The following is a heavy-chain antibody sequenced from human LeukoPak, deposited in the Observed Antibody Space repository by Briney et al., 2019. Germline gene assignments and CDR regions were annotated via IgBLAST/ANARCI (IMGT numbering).Heavy chain of an antibody. CDR3: ARDEYYDSSGYTS. V-gene: IGHV3-48*01. CDR2: ISSSSSTI. CDR1: GFTFSSYC. Sequence: PGGSLRLSCAASGFTFSSYCMTWVRQAPGEGLEWLSYISSSSSTIFYADSVTGRLTISRDNAKNALYLQMNSLRAEDTAVYYCARDEYYDSSGYTSWGQGTLVTVSS. J-gene: IGHJ4*02. D-gene: IGHD3-22*01.